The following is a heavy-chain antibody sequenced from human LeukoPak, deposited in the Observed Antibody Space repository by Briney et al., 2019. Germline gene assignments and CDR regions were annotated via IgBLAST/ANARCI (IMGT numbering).Heavy chain of an antibody. CDR2: INHSGST. V-gene: IGHV4-34*01. D-gene: IGHD1-1*01. J-gene: IGHJ5*02. CDR1: GGSFSGYY. Sequence: PSETLSLTCAIYGGSFSGYYWSWIRQPPGKGLEWIGEINHSGSTNYNPSLESRVTISVDTSKNQFSLKLSSVTAADTAVYYCARNDVGWFDPWGQGILVTVSS. CDR3: ARNDVGWFDP.